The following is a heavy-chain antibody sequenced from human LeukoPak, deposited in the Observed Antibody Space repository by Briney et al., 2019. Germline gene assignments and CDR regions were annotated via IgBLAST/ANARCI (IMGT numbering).Heavy chain of an antibody. CDR1: GFTFSSYA. CDR3: AKVLTIFETLDAFDI. V-gene: IGHV3-23*01. D-gene: IGHD3-3*01. CDR2: ISGSGGST. J-gene: IGHJ3*02. Sequence: GGSLRLSCAASGFTFSSYAMSWVRQAPGKGLGWVSAISGSGGSTYYADSVKGRFTISIDNSKNTLYLQMNSLRAEDTAVYYCAKVLTIFETLDAFDIWGQGTMVTVSS.